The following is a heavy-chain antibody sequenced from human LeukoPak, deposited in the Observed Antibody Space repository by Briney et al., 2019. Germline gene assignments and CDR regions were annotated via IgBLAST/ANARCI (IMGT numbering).Heavy chain of an antibody. J-gene: IGHJ2*01. V-gene: IGHV3-23*01. CDR1: GSAFSNNV. CDR2: LSIIGATT. D-gene: IGHD2-8*01. CDR3: AKDPTMAGYFDV. Sequence: GGFLRSSGRPLGSAFSNNVSHGFGQAPVEGLKWGSLLSIIGATTYYADSVKVRFTISRDNYKNTLYLQMNSLRADDTAIYYCAKDPTMAGYFDVWGRGTLVTVSS.